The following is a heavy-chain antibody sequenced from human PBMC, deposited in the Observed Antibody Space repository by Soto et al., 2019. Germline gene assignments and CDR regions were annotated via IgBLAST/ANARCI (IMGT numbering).Heavy chain of an antibody. CDR2: IIPIFGTA. V-gene: IGHV1-69*01. J-gene: IGHJ4*02. Sequence: QVQLVQSGAEVKKPGSSVKVSCKASGGTFSSYAISWVRQAPGQGLEWMGGIIPIFGTANYAQKFKGRVTITTDESTSTAYMELSSLGSEDTAVYYCASFRTSGYYYGTPIGDWGQGPLVTVSS. CDR3: ASFRTSGYYYGTPIGD. D-gene: IGHD3-22*01. CDR1: GGTFSSYA.